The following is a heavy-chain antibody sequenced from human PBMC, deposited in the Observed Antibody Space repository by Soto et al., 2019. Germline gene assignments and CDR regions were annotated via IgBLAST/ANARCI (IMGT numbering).Heavy chain of an antibody. D-gene: IGHD3-22*01. Sequence: PGESLKISCKGSGYSFTTYWISWVRQMPGKGLEWMGRIDPSDSYTNYSPSFQGHVTISADKSISTAYLQWSSLKASDPAMYYCARQPYYYDSSGYLNYYYYGMDVWGQGTTVTV. V-gene: IGHV5-10-1*01. CDR2: IDPSDSYT. CDR3: ARQPYYYDSSGYLNYYYYGMDV. CDR1: GYSFTTYW. J-gene: IGHJ6*02.